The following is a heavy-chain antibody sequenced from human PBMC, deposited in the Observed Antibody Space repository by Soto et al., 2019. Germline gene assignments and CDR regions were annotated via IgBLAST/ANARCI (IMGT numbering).Heavy chain of an antibody. Sequence: GGSLRLSCGASPFSFRSYAMHWVRQSPGKGLEWVAVISLDGNSLRYADSVRDRFTISRDNSNNTLYLQMNNLRPEDTAVYYCARTFDTITDSFDYWGQGTVVTVSS. D-gene: IGHD3-9*01. V-gene: IGHV3-30-3*01. CDR2: ISLDGNSL. CDR1: PFSFRSYA. J-gene: IGHJ4*02. CDR3: ARTFDTITDSFDY.